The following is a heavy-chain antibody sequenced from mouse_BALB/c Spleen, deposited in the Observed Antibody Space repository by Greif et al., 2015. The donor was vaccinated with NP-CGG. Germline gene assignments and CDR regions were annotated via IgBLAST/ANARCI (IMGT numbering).Heavy chain of an antibody. Sequence: DVMLVESGGGLVQPGGSLKLSCAASGFTFSSYGMSWVRQTPDKRLELVATTNSNGGSTYYPDSVKGRLTISRDNAKNNLDLQMRSVKSEDTAMYYCATGFAYWGQGTLVTVSA. CDR2: TNSNGGST. CDR1: GFTFSSYG. V-gene: IGHV5-6-3*01. J-gene: IGHJ3*01. CDR3: ATGFAY.